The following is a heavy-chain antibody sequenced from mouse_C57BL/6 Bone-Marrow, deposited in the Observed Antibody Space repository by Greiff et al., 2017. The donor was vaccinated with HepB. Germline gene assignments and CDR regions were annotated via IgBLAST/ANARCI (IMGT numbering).Heavy chain of an antibody. CDR2: IYPRSGNT. D-gene: IGHD1-1*01. CDR1: GYTFTSYG. Sequence: QVQLQQSGAELARPGASVKLSCKASGYTFTSYGISWVKQRTGQGLEWIGEIYPRSGNTYYNEKFKGKATLTADKSSSTAYMELRSLTSEDSAVYFCARDPPYYYGSSPFAYWGRGTLVTVSA. V-gene: IGHV1-81*01. J-gene: IGHJ3*01. CDR3: ARDPPYYYGSSPFAY.